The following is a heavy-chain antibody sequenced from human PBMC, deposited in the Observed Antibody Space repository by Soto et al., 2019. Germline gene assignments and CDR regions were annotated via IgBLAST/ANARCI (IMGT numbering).Heavy chain of an antibody. J-gene: IGHJ4*02. CDR3: ASGGDDYGEYGFDY. D-gene: IGHD4-17*01. Sequence: QVQLVQSGAEVEKPGSSVKVSCKASGGTFSSYSISWVRQAPGQGLEWMGRIIPILEIGNYAQMFQGRVTITADKSTSTAYMELSSLRSEDTATYYCASGGDDYGEYGFDYWGQVTLVTVAS. CDR1: GGTFSSYS. CDR2: IIPILEIG. V-gene: IGHV1-69*02.